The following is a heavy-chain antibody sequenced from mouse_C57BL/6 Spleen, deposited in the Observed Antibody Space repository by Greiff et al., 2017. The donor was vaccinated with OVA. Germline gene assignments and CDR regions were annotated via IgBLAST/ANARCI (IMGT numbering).Heavy chain of an antibody. CDR1: GFTFTDYY. V-gene: IGHV7-3*01. CDR3: ARWDSNYAMDY. Sequence: EVMLVESGGGLVQPGGSLSLSCAASGFTFTDYYMSWVRQPPGKALEWLGFIRNKANGYTTEYSASVKGRFTISRDNYQSILYLQMNALRAEDSATYYCARWDSNYAMDYWGQGTSVTVSS. D-gene: IGHD2-5*01. CDR2: IRNKANGYTT. J-gene: IGHJ4*01.